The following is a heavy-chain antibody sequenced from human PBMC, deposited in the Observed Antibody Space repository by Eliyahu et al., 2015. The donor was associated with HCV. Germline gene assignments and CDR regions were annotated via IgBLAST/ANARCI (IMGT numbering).Heavy chain of an antibody. Sequence: QVQLVESGGGVVQPGGSLRLSXAASGFTFSHYAMHWVRQSPGKGLEWVALILHDGSNKYYSASVQGRFTISRDNSKNILYLHVNSLRGEDTAVYYCARDRDSTGFYLDYWGQGTLVTVPS. D-gene: IGHD3-22*01. CDR2: ILHDGSNK. V-gene: IGHV3-30*04. CDR1: GFTFSHYA. J-gene: IGHJ4*01. CDR3: ARDRDSTGFYLDY.